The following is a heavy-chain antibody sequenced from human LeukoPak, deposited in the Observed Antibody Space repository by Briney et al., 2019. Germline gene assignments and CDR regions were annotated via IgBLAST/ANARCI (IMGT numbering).Heavy chain of an antibody. Sequence: GGSLRLSCAASGFTVSSSYMSWVRQAPGKGLEWVSIIYSGGSTFYADSVKGRFTISRVNSKNTLYLQMNSLRAEDTAVYCCARGGSYLSAFDIWGQGTMVTVSS. CDR1: GFTVSSSY. V-gene: IGHV3-53*01. J-gene: IGHJ3*02. CDR2: IYSGGST. D-gene: IGHD1-26*01. CDR3: ARGGSYLSAFDI.